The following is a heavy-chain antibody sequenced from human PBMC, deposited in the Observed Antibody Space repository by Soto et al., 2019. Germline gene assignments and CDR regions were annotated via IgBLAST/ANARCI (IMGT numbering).Heavy chain of an antibody. D-gene: IGHD6-19*01. J-gene: IGHJ4*02. CDR1: GFTFSSYA. Sequence: PGGSLRLSCAASGFTFSSYAMSWVRQAPGKGLEWVSAISGSGGSTYYADSVKGRFTISRDNSKNTLYLQMNSLRAEDTAVYYCAARIAVAGTRWGYFDYWGQGTPVTVSS. CDR2: ISGSGGST. V-gene: IGHV3-23*01. CDR3: AARIAVAGTRWGYFDY.